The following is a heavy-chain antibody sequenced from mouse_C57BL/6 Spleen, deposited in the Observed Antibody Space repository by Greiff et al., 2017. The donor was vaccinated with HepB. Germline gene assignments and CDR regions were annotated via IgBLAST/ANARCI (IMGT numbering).Heavy chain of an antibody. Sequence: VKLVESGAELARPGASVKLSCKASGYTFTSYGISWVKQRTGQGLEWIGEIYPRSGNTYYNEKFKGKATLTADKSSSTAYMELRSLTSEDSAVYFCARSRYLYAMDYWGQGTSVTVSS. D-gene: IGHD2-14*01. CDR3: ARSRYLYAMDY. J-gene: IGHJ4*01. V-gene: IGHV1-81*01. CDR1: GYTFTSYG. CDR2: IYPRSGNT.